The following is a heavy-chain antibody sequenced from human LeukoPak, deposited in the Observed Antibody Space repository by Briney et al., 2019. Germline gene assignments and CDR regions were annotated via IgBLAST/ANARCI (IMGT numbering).Heavy chain of an antibody. V-gene: IGHV3-30*18. Sequence: PGRSLRLSCAASGFTFSSYGMHWVRQAPGKGLEWVAVISYDGSNKYYADSVKGRFTISRDNSKNTLYLQMNSLRAEDTAVYYCAKGDSITMIRGAFDIWGQGTMVTVSS. CDR2: ISYDGSNK. J-gene: IGHJ3*02. D-gene: IGHD3-22*01. CDR1: GFTFSSYG. CDR3: AKGDSITMIRGAFDI.